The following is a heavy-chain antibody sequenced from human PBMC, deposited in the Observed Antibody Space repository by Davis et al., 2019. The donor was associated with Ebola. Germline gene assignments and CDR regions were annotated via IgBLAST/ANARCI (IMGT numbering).Heavy chain of an antibody. V-gene: IGHV3-21*01. D-gene: IGHD6-13*01. CDR2: ISSSSSYI. CDR3: ARASPRRSFDI. J-gene: IGHJ3*02. CDR1: GFTFSSYS. Sequence: GESLKISCAASGFTFSSYSMNWVRQAPGKGLEWVSTISSSSSYIYYADSVKGRFTISRDNAKNSLYLQMNSLRAEDTAVYYCARASPRRSFDIWGQGTMVTVSS.